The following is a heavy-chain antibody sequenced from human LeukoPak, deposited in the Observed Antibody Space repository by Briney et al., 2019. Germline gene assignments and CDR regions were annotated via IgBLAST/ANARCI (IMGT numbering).Heavy chain of an antibody. Sequence: SETLSLTCTVSGVSIRSFSWSWIRQPPGKGLEWIGYIDYSGGTNYNPSLKSRVTISVDTSKNQFSLKLSSVTAADTAVYYCARHQLNFDYWGQGILVAVSS. CDR1: GVSIRSFS. J-gene: IGHJ4*02. V-gene: IGHV4-59*08. CDR3: ARHQLNFDY. D-gene: IGHD1-1*01. CDR2: IDYSGGT.